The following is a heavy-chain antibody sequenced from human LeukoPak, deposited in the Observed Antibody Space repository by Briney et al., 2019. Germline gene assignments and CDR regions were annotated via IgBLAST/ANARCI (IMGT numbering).Heavy chain of an antibody. CDR2: INPDSGVA. CDR1: GYTFTVYY. D-gene: IGHD1-14*01. J-gene: IGHJ4*02. Sequence: ASVTVSCTSSGYTFTVYYMHWVRQAPGQGLGWMGWINPDSGVAHYAQSFQGRVTMTRDTSISTAYMALSRLRSDDTAVYYCARSRNNHFDYWGQGTLVTVSS. V-gene: IGHV1-2*02. CDR3: ARSRNNHFDY.